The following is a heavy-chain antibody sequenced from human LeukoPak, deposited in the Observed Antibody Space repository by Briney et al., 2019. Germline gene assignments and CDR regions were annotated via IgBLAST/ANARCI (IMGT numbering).Heavy chain of an antibody. CDR1: GFSLSSSGVG. CDR2: IYWNDDK. J-gene: IGHJ6*03. D-gene: IGHD1-14*01. CDR3: AHRLSVATGDYMDV. V-gene: IGHV2-5*01. Sequence: SGPTLVKPTQTLTLTCTFSGFSLSSSGVGVGWIRQPPGKALEWLALIYWNDDKRYSPSLKSRLIITKDTSKNQVVLTLTNMDPVDTATYYSAHRLSVATGDYMDVWGKGTTVTVSS.